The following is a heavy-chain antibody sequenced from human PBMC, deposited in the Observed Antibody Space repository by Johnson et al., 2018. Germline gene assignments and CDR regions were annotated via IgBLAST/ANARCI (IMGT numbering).Heavy chain of an antibody. J-gene: IGHJ4*02. D-gene: IGHD2-2*02. V-gene: IGHV3-49*05. CDR1: GFTFGDYP. CDR3: GRGRGAIGY. CDR2: IRSKTYGGAT. Sequence: EVQLVESGGGLVKPGRSLRLSCTVSGFTFGDYPMSWFRQAPGKGLEWVSFIRSKTYGGATEYAASVKGRFTISRDDSKNTVYLQMDNLQSEDTAMYYCGRGRGAIGYWGQGTLVTVSS.